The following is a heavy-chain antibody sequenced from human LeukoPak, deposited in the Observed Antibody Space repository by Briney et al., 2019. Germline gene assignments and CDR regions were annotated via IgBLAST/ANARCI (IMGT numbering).Heavy chain of an antibody. V-gene: IGHV3-9*01. CDR2: ISWSSGII. D-gene: IGHD2-21*01. J-gene: IGHJ3*02. CDR3: AKDTGSPADAIAMEDNAFDI. CDR1: GFIFDDHG. Sequence: GGSLRLSCAASGFIFDDHGMHWVRQAPGKGLEWVSGISWSSGIIGYADSVKGRFTISRDNAKNSLDLQMESLRAEDTAVYYCAKDTGSPADAIAMEDNAFDIWGQGTMVTVSS.